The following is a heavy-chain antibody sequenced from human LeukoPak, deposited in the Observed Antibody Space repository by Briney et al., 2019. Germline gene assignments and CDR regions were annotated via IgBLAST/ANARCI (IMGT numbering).Heavy chain of an antibody. Sequence: GESLKISCQGSGYSFTDYWIGGVRQMPGKGLEGMAIILPGDSDSNVKYSPSFQGHVTVSADKSITTAYLHWSSLQASDTAIYYCARFSTATPYYFDYWGQGTLVTVSS. CDR3: ARFSTATPYYFDY. V-gene: IGHV5-51*01. D-gene: IGHD2-15*01. CDR2: ILPGDSDSNV. J-gene: IGHJ4*02. CDR1: GYSFTDYW.